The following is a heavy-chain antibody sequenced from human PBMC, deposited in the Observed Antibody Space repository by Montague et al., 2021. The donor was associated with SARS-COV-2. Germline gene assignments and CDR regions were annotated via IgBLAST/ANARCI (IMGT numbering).Heavy chain of an antibody. D-gene: IGHD3-10*01. V-gene: IGHV2-5*01. J-gene: IGHJ4*02. Sequence: VKPTQTLTLTCTFSGFSLRSDDEGVAWIRQSPRQALEWLAVIYWNGDKRYSPSLQRRLTITKDTSENQVVLTMTNMDPVDTATYYCAHRGMIRGLSFDYWGRGTLVTVSS. CDR3: AHRGMIRGLSFDY. CDR2: IYWNGDK. CDR1: GFSLRSDDEG.